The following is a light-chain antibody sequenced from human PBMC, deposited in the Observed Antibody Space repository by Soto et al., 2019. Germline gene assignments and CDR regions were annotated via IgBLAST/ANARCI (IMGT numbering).Light chain of an antibody. CDR2: GAS. V-gene: IGKV3-20*01. Sequence: EIVLTQSPGTPPLSPGERATLSCRATQSVSSSYLAWYQQKPGQTPRLLIYGASSMSTGIPGRFSGSGSETDFTLTISRLEPEDFAVYYCQQYGSSPRTFGQGTKVEIK. J-gene: IGKJ1*01. CDR1: QSVSSSY. CDR3: QQYGSSPRT.